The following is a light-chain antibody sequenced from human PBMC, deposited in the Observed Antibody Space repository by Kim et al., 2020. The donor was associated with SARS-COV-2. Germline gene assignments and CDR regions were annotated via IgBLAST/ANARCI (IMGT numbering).Light chain of an antibody. V-gene: IGLV3-19*01. J-gene: IGLJ2*01. CDR1: SLRSYY. CDR2: GKN. Sequence: SSELTQDPAVSVALGQTVRITCQGDSLRSYYASWYQQKPGQAPVLVIYGKNNRPSGIPDRFSGSSSGNTASLTITGAQAEDEADYYCNSRDSSGNRDVVF. CDR3: NSRDSSGNRDVV.